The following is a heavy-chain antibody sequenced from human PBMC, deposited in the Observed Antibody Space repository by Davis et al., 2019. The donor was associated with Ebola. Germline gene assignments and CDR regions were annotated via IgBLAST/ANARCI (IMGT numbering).Heavy chain of an antibody. CDR1: GFTFSSYS. Sequence: GESLKISCAASGFTFSSYSMNWVRQAPGKGLEWVSSISSSSYIYYADSVKGRFTISRDNAKNSLYLQMNSLRAEDTAVYYCVKGAFSMPLDFWGQGTLVTVSS. V-gene: IGHV3-21*04. CDR2: ISSSSYI. D-gene: IGHD2-2*01. J-gene: IGHJ4*02. CDR3: VKGAFSMPLDF.